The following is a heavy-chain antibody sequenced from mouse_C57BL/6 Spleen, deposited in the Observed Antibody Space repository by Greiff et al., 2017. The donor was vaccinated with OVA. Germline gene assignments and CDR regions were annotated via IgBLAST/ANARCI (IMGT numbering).Heavy chain of an antibody. D-gene: IGHD2-5*01. CDR2: IHPNSGST. Sequence: QVQLQQPGAELVKPGASVKLSCKASGYTFTSYWMHWVKQRPGQGLEWIGMIHPNSGSTKYNEKFKSKATLTVDKSSSTAYMQLSRLTSEDAAVYYCARDWSNPWYFDVWGTGTTVTVSS. V-gene: IGHV1-64*01. CDR3: ARDWSNPWYFDV. CDR1: GYTFTSYW. J-gene: IGHJ1*03.